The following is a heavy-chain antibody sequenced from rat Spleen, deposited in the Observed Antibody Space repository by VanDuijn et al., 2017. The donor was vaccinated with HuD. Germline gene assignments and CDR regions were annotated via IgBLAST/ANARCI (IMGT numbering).Heavy chain of an antibody. J-gene: IGHJ1*01. CDR1: GYSITSNY. D-gene: IGHD3-4*01. V-gene: IGHV3-1*01. CDR3: ARSGTNPGWYFDF. Sequence: EVQLQESGPGLVKPSQSLSLTCSVTGYSITSNYWGWIRKFPGNKMEWMGYISYSSSTSYNPSLKSRISITRDTSKNQFFLQLNSVTTEDTATYFCARSGTNPGWYFDFWGPGTMVTVSS. CDR2: ISYSSST.